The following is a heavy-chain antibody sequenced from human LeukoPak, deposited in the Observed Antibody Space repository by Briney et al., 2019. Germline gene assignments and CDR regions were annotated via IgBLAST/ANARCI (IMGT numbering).Heavy chain of an antibody. CDR3: ARWGINAFDY. CDR1: GGSIISYY. CDR2: IYYTGST. V-gene: IGHV4-59*01. J-gene: IGHJ4*02. D-gene: IGHD3-16*01. Sequence: SETLSLTCTVSGGSIISYYWTWIRKPPGKGLEWIGYIYYTGSTNYNPSLKSRVTISLDTSKNQFSLKLSSVTAADTAVYYCARWGINAFDYWGQGTLVTVSS.